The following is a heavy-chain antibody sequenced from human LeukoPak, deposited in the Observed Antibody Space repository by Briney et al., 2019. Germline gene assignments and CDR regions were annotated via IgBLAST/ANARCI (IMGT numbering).Heavy chain of an antibody. Sequence: PGGSLRLSCAASGFTFSSYAMHWVRQAPGKGLEWVAVISYDGSNKYYADSVKGRLTISRDNSRNTLYLQMNSLRAGDTAVYYCARSNWFDPWGQGTLVTVSS. V-gene: IGHV3-30-3*01. CDR1: GFTFSSYA. J-gene: IGHJ5*02. CDR2: ISYDGSNK. CDR3: ARSNWFDP.